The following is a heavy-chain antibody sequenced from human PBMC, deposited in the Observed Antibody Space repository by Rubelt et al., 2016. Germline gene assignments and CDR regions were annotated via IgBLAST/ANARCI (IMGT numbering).Heavy chain of an antibody. D-gene: IGHD5-24*01. Sequence: VQLVESGGGVVQPGRSLRLSCAASGFTFSSYAMHWVRQAPGKGLEWVSAISGSGGSTYYADSVNGRFTISRDNSKNTLYLQRNSLRAEVTAVYYCAKSRRDGYNLFRYFDYWGQGTLVTVSS. CDR3: AKSRRDGYNLFRYFDY. V-gene: IGHV3-23*04. CDR1: GFTFSSYA. J-gene: IGHJ4*02. CDR2: ISGSGGST.